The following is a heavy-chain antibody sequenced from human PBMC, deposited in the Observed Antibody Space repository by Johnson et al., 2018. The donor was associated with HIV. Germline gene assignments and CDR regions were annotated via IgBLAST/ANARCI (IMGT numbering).Heavy chain of an antibody. Sequence: EVQLVESGGGLVQPGESLRLSCVVSGFTFGTYWMTWVRQAPGNGLEWVATIKLDGSEKVYVDSVKGRFTISRDNAKNSLYLQMNSLRAEDTAVYYCAKGSGSGSLRDAFDIWGQWTMVTVSS. D-gene: IGHD6-19*01. CDR3: AKGSGSGSLRDAFDI. V-gene: IGHV3-7*01. CDR2: IKLDGSEK. CDR1: GFTFGTYW. J-gene: IGHJ3*02.